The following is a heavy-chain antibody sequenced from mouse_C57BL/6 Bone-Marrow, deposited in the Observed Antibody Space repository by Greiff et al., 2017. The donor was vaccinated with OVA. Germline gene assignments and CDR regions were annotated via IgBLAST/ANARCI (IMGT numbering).Heavy chain of an antibody. J-gene: IGHJ3*01. V-gene: IGHV1-64*01. CDR2: IHPNSGSP. Sequence: QVQLQQPGAELVKPGASVKLSCKASGYTFTSYWMHWVKQRPGQGLEWIGMIHPNSGSPNYNEKFKSKATLTVAKSSGPAYMQLSSLTSENSAVDYCATDYYYGSSYGAYWGQGTLVTVSA. CDR3: ATDYYYGSSYGAY. D-gene: IGHD1-1*01. CDR1: GYTFTSYW.